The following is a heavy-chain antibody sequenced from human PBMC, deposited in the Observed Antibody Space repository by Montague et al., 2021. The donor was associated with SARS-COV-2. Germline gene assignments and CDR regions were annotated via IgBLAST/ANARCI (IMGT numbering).Heavy chain of an antibody. CDR1: GDSVVEHRRK. D-gene: IGHD1-1*01. Sequence: CAISGDSVVEHRRKSKEDTSDLSTHDHLVCSPLLGTKRYNDYAVSVRGRVTINPDTSKNQFSLQLNSVTPEDTAIYYCTSGREGNYNVMDVWDQGTTVTVSS. V-gene: IGHV6-1*01. J-gene: IGHJ6*02. CDR3: TSGREGNYNVMDV. CDR2: PLLGTKRYN.